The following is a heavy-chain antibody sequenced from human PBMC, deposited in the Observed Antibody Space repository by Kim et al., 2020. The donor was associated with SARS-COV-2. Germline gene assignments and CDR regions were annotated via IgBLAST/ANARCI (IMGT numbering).Heavy chain of an antibody. CDR3: ARGAGSSVFDP. CDR1: GFTFSNYW. V-gene: IGHV3-7*01. Sequence: GGSLRLSCAASGFTFSNYWMTWVRQTPGKGLEWVASIKHDGSGQYYVDSLKGRFTISRDNAKNSLYLQMNSLRAEDTALYHCARGAGSSVFDPWGQGTLFTVSS. D-gene: IGHD1-26*01. J-gene: IGHJ5*02. CDR2: IKHDGSGQ.